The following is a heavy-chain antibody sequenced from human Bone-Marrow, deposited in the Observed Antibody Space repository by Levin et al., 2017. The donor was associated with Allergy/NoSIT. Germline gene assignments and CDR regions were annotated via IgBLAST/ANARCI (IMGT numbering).Heavy chain of an antibody. Sequence: PGGSLRLSCIASGFTFGDFYMDWVRQAPGKGLQWVGRLRTSAKSYSTHYAASVKGRFTISRDDSKNSLYLQMNSLKTEDTAVYYCTRVGSYFDRGGYSLDALDMWGQGTMVTVSS. V-gene: IGHV3-72*01. CDR3: TRVGSYFDRGGYSLDALDM. J-gene: IGHJ3*02. CDR1: GFTFGDFY. CDR2: LRTSAKSYST. D-gene: IGHD3-22*01.